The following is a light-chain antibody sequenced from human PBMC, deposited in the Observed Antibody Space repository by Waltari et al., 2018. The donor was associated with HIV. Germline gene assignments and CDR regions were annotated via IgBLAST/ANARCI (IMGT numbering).Light chain of an antibody. J-gene: IGLJ2*01. CDR1: SSDVGVYNY. CDR3: SSYAGNNNEA. Sequence: QSALIQPPSASGSPGQSVTISCTGTSSDVGVYNYVSWYQQHPGKAPKLIIYEVTKRPSGVPDRFSGSKSGNTASLTVSGLQAEDEADYYCSSYAGNNNEAFGGGTKLTVV. CDR2: EVT. V-gene: IGLV2-8*01.